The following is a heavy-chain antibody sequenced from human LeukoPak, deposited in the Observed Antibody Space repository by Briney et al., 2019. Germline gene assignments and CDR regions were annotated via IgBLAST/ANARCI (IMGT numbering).Heavy chain of an antibody. CDR2: IYYSGST. CDR3: AREYYGSGSYFAGNWFDP. Sequence: TSEALSLTCTVSGGSISSYYWSWIRQPPGKGLEWIGYIYYSGSTNYNPSLKSRVTISVDTSKNQFSLKLSSATAADTAVYYCAREYYGSGSYFAGNWFDPWGQGTLVTVSS. D-gene: IGHD3-10*01. V-gene: IGHV4-59*12. CDR1: GGSISSYY. J-gene: IGHJ5*02.